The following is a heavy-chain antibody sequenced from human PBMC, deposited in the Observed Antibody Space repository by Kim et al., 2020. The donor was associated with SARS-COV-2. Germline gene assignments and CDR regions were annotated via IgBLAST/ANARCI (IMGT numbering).Heavy chain of an antibody. J-gene: IGHJ4*02. CDR2: ISYDGSNK. V-gene: IGHV3-30*18. CDR1: GFTFSSYG. Sequence: GGSLRLSCAASGFTFSSYGMHWVRQAPGKGLEWVAVISYDGSNKYYADSVKGRFTISRDNSKNTLYLQMNSLRAEDTAVYYCAKTSITGTTDGYYFDYWGQGTLVTVSS. D-gene: IGHD1-7*01. CDR3: AKTSITGTTDGYYFDY.